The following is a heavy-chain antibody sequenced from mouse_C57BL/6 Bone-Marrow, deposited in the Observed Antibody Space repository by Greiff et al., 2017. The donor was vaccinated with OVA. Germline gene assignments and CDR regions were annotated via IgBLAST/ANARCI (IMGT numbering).Heavy chain of an antibody. Sequence: EVKLVESGGGLVKPGGSLKLSCAASGFTFSSYAMSWVRQTPEKRLEWVATISDGGSYTYYPDNVKGRFTISRDNAKNNLYLHMGHLKSEDTAMYYCARSPYYFDYWGQGTTLTVSS. V-gene: IGHV5-4*03. CDR2: ISDGGSYT. CDR3: ARSPYYFDY. CDR1: GFTFSSYA. J-gene: IGHJ2*01.